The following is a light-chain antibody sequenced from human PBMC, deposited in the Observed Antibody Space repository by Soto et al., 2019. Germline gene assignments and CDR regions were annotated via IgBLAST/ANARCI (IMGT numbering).Light chain of an antibody. CDR3: KKLNSYPIT. V-gene: IGKV1-9*01. CDR2: ASS. Sequence: DIQLTQSPSFLSASVGDRVTITCRASQGISSYLAWYQQKPGKAPKLLIYASSTLQSGVPSRFSGSGSGTEFTLTISSLQPEDFATYYCKKLNSYPITFGQGTRLEIK. CDR1: QGISSY. J-gene: IGKJ5*01.